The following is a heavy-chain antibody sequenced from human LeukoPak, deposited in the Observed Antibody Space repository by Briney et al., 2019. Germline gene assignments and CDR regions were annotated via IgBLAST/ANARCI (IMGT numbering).Heavy chain of an antibody. J-gene: IGHJ4*02. CDR1: GFTFSSYG. CDR2: ISYDGSNK. D-gene: IGHD6-19*01. CDR3: ALSGASYISGWYGGDD. Sequence: PGGSLRLSCAASGFTFSSYGMHWVRQAPGKGLEGVAVISYDGSNKYYADSVKGRFTISRDSSKNTVYLQMSSLRVEDTAVYYCALSGASYISGWYGGDDWGQGTLVTVSP. V-gene: IGHV3-30*03.